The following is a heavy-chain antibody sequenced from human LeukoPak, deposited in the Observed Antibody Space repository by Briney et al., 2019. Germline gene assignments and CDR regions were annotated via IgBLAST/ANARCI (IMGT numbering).Heavy chain of an antibody. CDR2: IYYSGST. Sequence: SETLSLTCTVSGGSISSYYWSWIRQPPGKGLEWIGYIYYSGSTNYNPSLKSRVTISVDTSKNQFSLKLSSVTAADTAVYYCARGYGSGSWYYFDYWGQGTLVTVSS. V-gene: IGHV4-59*01. CDR3: ARGYGSGSWYYFDY. CDR1: GGSISSYY. J-gene: IGHJ4*02. D-gene: IGHD3-10*01.